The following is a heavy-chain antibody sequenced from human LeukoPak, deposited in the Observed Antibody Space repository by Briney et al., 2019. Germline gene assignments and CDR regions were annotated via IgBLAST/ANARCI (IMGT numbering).Heavy chain of an antibody. Sequence: XXXSXXASGFTXSSYWMSWVRQAPGKGLEWVANIKKDGSEKYYVDSVKGRFTISRDNAKNSLYLQMNSLRAEDTAVYYCARPQYVYYYDSSGYYYLPAQFDYWGQGTLVTVSS. J-gene: IGHJ4*02. V-gene: IGHV3-7*01. CDR2: IKKDGSEK. CDR1: GFTXSSYW. CDR3: ARPQYVYYYDSSGYYYLPAQFDY. D-gene: IGHD3-22*01.